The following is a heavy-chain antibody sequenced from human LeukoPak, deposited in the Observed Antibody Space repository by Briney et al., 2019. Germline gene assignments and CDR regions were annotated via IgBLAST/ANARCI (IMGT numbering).Heavy chain of an antibody. CDR1: GFTFSSYG. V-gene: IGHV3-33*01. CDR2: IWYDGSNK. D-gene: IGHD4-17*01. CDR3: ARVASYGDFPDALEI. J-gene: IGHJ3*02. Sequence: ESGGSLRLSCAASGFTFSSYGMHWVRQAPGKGLEWVAVIWYDGSNKYYADSVKGRFTIPRDNSKNTLYLQMNSLRAEDTAVYYCARVASYGDFPDALEIWGQGTLVIVSA.